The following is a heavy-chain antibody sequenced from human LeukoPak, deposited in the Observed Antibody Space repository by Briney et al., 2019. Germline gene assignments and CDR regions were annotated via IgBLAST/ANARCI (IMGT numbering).Heavy chain of an antibody. Sequence: ASVKVSCKASGYTFTSYYMHWVRQAPGQGLEWMGVINPSGGSTSYAQKFQGRVTMTTDTSTSTAYMELRSLRSDDTAVYYCARDTPRPYYDILTGYQYDAFDIWGQGTMVTVSS. D-gene: IGHD3-9*01. CDR1: GYTFTSYY. CDR2: INPSGGST. CDR3: ARDTPRPYYDILTGYQYDAFDI. J-gene: IGHJ3*02. V-gene: IGHV1-46*01.